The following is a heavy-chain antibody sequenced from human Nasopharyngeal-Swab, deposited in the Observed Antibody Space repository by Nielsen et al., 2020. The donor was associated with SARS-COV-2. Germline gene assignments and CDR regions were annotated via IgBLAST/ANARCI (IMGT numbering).Heavy chain of an antibody. Sequence: GESLKISCKGSGYTFTSYWIGWVRQMPGKGLEWVGIIYPGDSDTRYSPSFQGQVTISADNSITTAYLQWSSLKASDTAMYYCAGHPSSGWPSYFYYGMDVWGQGTTVTVSS. CDR2: IYPGDSDT. D-gene: IGHD6-19*01. CDR1: GYTFTSYW. J-gene: IGHJ6*02. V-gene: IGHV5-51*01. CDR3: AGHPSSGWPSYFYYGMDV.